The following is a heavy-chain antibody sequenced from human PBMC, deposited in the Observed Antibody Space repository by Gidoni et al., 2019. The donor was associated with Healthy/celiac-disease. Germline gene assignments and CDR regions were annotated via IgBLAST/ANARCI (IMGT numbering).Heavy chain of an antibody. D-gene: IGHD2-15*01. Sequence: EVQLLVSGGGLVQPGGSLRLSCSASGFTFVSYALSWVRPAPGKGLEWVSAISGSGGSTYYADSVKGRFTISRDNSKNTLYLQMNSLRAEDTTVYYCAKFGCSGGSCYGNYYYGMDVWGQGTTVTVSS. V-gene: IGHV3-23*01. CDR3: AKFGCSGGSCYGNYYYGMDV. J-gene: IGHJ6*02. CDR1: GFTFVSYA. CDR2: ISGSGGST.